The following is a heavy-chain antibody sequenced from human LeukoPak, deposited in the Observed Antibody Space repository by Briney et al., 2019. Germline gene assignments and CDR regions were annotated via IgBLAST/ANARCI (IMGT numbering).Heavy chain of an antibody. CDR2: IKEDGSAK. Sequence: PGGSLRLSCSASGFTFSKSWMSWVRQTQEKGLEWVANIKEDGSAKYYVDSVKDRFTISRDNAKNSLYLQMNSLRVEDTAVYYCAKDDEGYYWGQGVLVTVSS. J-gene: IGHJ1*01. CDR1: GFTFSKSW. CDR3: AKDDEGYY. D-gene: IGHD3-3*01. V-gene: IGHV3-7*04.